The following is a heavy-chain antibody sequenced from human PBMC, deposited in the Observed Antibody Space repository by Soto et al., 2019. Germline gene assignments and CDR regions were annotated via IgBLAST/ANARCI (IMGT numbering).Heavy chain of an antibody. D-gene: IGHD2-2*01. CDR2: ISGSGGST. V-gene: IGHV3-23*01. J-gene: IGHJ4*02. CDR1: GFTFSSYA. CDR3: AKRRNAGVPAAHIDY. Sequence: GGSLRLSCAASGFTFSSYAMSWVRQAPGKGLEWVSAISGSGGSTYYADCVKGRFTISRDNSKNTLYLQMNSLRAEDTAVYYGAKRRNAGVPAAHIDYWGQGTLVTVSS.